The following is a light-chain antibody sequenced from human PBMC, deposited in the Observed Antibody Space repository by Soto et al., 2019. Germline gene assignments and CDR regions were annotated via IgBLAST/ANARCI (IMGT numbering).Light chain of an antibody. CDR1: TGPVTSGYY. CDR3: LLYSGAAHVWV. V-gene: IGLV7-43*01. J-gene: IGLJ3*02. CDR2: DTN. Sequence: QSVVTQEPSLTVSPGGTVTLTCASNTGPVTSGYYPNWFQQKPGQAPRSLIYDTNNKHSWTPARFSGSLLGGKAALTLSGVQSEDEADYYCLLYSGAAHVWVFGGGTQLTVL.